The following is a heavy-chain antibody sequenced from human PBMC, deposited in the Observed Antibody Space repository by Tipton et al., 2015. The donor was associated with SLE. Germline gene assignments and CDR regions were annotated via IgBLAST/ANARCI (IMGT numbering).Heavy chain of an antibody. CDR2: ISKSADHT. J-gene: IGHJ4*02. CDR1: GFTFGLYA. D-gene: IGHD1-26*01. V-gene: IGHV3-23*01. CDR3: TKDLREHGSYQGNFDY. Sequence: SLRLSCAASGFTFGLYAMSWVRQAPGKGLERVSTISKSADHTVYADSVKGRFTISRDNSKNTLYLQMNSLRSEDTAVYFCTKDLREHGSYQGNFDYWGQGTLVTVSS.